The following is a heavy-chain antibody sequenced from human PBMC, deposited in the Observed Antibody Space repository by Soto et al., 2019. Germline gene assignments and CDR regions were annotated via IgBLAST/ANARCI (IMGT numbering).Heavy chain of an antibody. J-gene: IGHJ3*01. V-gene: IGHV3-21*06. CDR3: ARDLRGHYGP. CDR1: GFNFRNFN. D-gene: IGHD4-17*01. CDR2: VSGSSSYI. Sequence: GGSLRLSCEVSGFNFRNFNMIWVRQAPGKGLEWVSSVSGSSSYIYYADSVKGRFTVSRDNANNLVFLQMNGLRPEDTAMYYCARDLRGHYGPWGQGTMVTVSS.